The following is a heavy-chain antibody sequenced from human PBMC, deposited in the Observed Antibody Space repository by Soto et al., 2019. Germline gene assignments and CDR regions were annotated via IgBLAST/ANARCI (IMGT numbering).Heavy chain of an antibody. J-gene: IGHJ6*02. D-gene: IGHD6-19*01. Sequence: PGGSLRLSCAASGFTFSSYAMSWVRQAPGKGLEWVSAISGSGGSTYYADSVKGRFIISRDNSKNTLYLQMNSLRAEDTAVYYCAKDPEDPVAGKPINYYYGMDVWGQGTTVTVSS. V-gene: IGHV3-23*01. CDR1: GFTFSSYA. CDR3: AKDPEDPVAGKPINYYYGMDV. CDR2: ISGSGGST.